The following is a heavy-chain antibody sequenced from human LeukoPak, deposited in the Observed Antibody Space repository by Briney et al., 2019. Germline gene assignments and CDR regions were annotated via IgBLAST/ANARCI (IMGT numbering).Heavy chain of an antibody. CDR1: GCTFSSYA. Sequence: SVKVSCKASGCTFSSYAISWVRQAPGQGLEWMGGIIPIFGTANYAQKFEGRVTTTTDESTSTAYMELSSLRSEDTAVYYCARLLGRFLEWLRFDPWGQGTLVTASS. J-gene: IGHJ5*02. CDR3: ARLLGRFLEWLRFDP. CDR2: IIPIFGTA. V-gene: IGHV1-69*05. D-gene: IGHD3-3*01.